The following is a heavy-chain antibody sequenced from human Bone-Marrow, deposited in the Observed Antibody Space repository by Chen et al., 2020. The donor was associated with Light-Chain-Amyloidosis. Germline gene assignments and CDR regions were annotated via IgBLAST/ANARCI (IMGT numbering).Heavy chain of an antibody. D-gene: IGHD3-16*01. CDR3: ARGPGTWGRSGYFDL. V-gene: IGHV4-4*07. J-gene: IGHJ2*01. CDR2: IFLGGRT. Sequence: QAQLQESGPGLVKASETLSLICTVSGDSINGQYWSWIRQPAGKGLEWIGRIFLGGRTDYNPSLKSGVTMSGDMSNNHLSLKLTSMTAADAAVYYCARGPGTWGRSGYFDLWGRGTLVTVSS. CDR1: GDSINGQY.